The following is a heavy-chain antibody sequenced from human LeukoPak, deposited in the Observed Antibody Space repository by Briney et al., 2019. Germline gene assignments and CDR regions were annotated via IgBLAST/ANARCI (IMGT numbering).Heavy chain of an antibody. D-gene: IGHD6-19*01. CDR2: ISGSGGST. CDR1: GFTFSSYA. Sequence: GSLRLSCAASGFTFSSYAMSWVRQAPGKGLEWVSAISGSGGSTYYADSVKGRFTISRDNSKNTLYLQMNSLRAEDTAVYYCALHSALIAVAGTEDYWGQGTLVTVSS. V-gene: IGHV3-23*01. CDR3: ALHSALIAVAGTEDY. J-gene: IGHJ4*02.